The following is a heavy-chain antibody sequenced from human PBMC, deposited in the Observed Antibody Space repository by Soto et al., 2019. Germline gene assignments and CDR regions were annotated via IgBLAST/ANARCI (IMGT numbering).Heavy chain of an antibody. V-gene: IGHV3-48*01. CDR1: GFTFSSYS. J-gene: IGHJ4*02. CDR2: ISSSSSTI. D-gene: IGHD3-22*01. CDR3: ARDRYGYYYDSSGYYYGY. Sequence: GGSLRLSCAASGFTFSSYSMNWVRQAPGKGLEWVSYISSSSSTIYYADSVKGRFTISRDNAKNSLYLQMNSLRAEDTAVYYCARDRYGYYYDSSGYYYGYWGQGTLVTVSS.